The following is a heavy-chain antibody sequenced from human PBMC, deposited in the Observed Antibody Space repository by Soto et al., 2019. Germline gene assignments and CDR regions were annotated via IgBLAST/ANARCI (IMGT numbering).Heavy chain of an antibody. CDR1: GGTFRNHV. J-gene: IGHJ4*02. D-gene: IGHD3-10*01. CDR2: FIPIIGTP. Sequence: QVQLVQSGAEVKKPGSSVKVSCKASGGTFRNHVFNWVRQAPGQGLEWMGGFIPIIGTPNYAQKFQGRVTITADASTNTVYLEVSSLRSQDTAVYYCARDLEFRDGNISHLDYWGQGTLVTVSS. V-gene: IGHV1-69*01. CDR3: ARDLEFRDGNISHLDY.